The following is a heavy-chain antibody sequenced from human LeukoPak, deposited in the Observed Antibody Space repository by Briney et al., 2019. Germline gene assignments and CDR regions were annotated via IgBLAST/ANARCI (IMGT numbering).Heavy chain of an antibody. J-gene: IGHJ6*02. CDR1: GSTFIIYA. CDR2: IIPILGIA. V-gene: IGHV1-69*04. CDR3: AREDVGYCSGGSCYSFPYYYYGMDA. Sequence: EASVKVSCKASGSTFIIYAISWVRQAPGQGVEWMGRIIPILGIANYAQKFQGRVTITADKSTSTAYMELSSLRSEDTAMYYCAREDVGYCSGGSCYSFPYYYYGMDAWGQGTTVTVSS. D-gene: IGHD2-15*01.